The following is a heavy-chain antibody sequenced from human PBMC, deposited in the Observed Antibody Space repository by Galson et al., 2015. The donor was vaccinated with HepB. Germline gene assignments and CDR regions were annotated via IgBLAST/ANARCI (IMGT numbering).Heavy chain of an antibody. J-gene: IGHJ6*03. D-gene: IGHD3-10*01. CDR2: INAGNGNT. CDR3: ARVGRRPYYYGSGSYYNALESYYYYMDV. Sequence: SVKVSCKASGYTFTSYAMHWVRQAPGQRLEWMGWINAGNGNTKYSQKFQGRVTITRDTSASTAYMELSSLRSEDTAVYYCARVGRRPYYYGSGSYYNALESYYYYMDVWGKGTTVTVSS. V-gene: IGHV1-3*01. CDR1: GYTFTSYA.